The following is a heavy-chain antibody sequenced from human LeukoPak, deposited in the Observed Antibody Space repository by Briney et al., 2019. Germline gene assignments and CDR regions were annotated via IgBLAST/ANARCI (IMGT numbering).Heavy chain of an antibody. Sequence: PGGSLRLSCAASGFTFSTYWMTWVRQAPGKGLEWVANIKADGSEKYYVDSVKGRFTISRDNAKNSLYLQMNTLRAEDTAVYYCTRDTGCSGGTCYSFYDSWGQGTLVTVSS. V-gene: IGHV3-7*01. D-gene: IGHD2-15*01. CDR2: IKADGSEK. J-gene: IGHJ4*02. CDR1: GFTFSTYW. CDR3: TRDTGCSGGTCYSFYDS.